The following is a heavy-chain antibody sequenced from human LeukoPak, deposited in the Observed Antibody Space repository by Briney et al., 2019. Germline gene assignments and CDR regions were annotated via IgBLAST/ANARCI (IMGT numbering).Heavy chain of an antibody. D-gene: IGHD2-15*01. CDR2: INHSGST. J-gene: IGHJ5*02. Sequence: SETLSLTCAVYGGSFSGYYWSWIRQPPGKGLEWIGEINHSGSTNYNPSLESRVTISVDTSKNQFSLKLSSVTAADTAVYYCARRPYRLVVVAASFRLDPWGQGTLVTVSS. CDR3: ARRPYRLVVVAASFRLDP. V-gene: IGHV4-34*01. CDR1: GGSFSGYY.